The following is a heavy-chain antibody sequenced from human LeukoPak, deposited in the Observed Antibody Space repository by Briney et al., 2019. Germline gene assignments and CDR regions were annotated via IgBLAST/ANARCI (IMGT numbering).Heavy chain of an antibody. D-gene: IGHD6-13*01. CDR1: GYTFTCYY. V-gene: IGHV1-2*06. CDR2: NNPKSGGT. CDR3: ARVLTPFIAAAGTGDY. Sequence: ASVKVSCKASGYTFTCYYMHWVRQAPGQGLECMGRNNPKSGGTNYAQKFQGRVTMTRDTSISTAYMELSRLRSDDTAVYYCARVLTPFIAAAGTGDYWGQGTLVTVSS. J-gene: IGHJ4*02.